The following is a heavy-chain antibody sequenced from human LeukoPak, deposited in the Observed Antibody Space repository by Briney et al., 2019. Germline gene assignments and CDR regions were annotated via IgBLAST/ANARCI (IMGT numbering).Heavy chain of an antibody. D-gene: IGHD6-19*01. Sequence: GGSLRLSCAASGFTFSSHDMHWVRQPTGKGLEWVSVIGTAGNAYYTDSVKGRFTISRENAKNSLYLQMDNLRAEDTAVYYCARSKSYSSGWTDFDCWGQGTLVTVSS. CDR3: ARSKSYSSGWTDFDC. J-gene: IGHJ4*02. CDR2: IGTAGNA. V-gene: IGHV3-13*01. CDR1: GFTFSSHD.